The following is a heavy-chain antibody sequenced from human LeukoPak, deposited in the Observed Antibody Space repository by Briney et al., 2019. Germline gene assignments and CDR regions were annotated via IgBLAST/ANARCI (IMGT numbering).Heavy chain of an antibody. D-gene: IGHD3-22*01. J-gene: IGHJ4*02. CDR3: ARRYDSSGYYNQGVFDY. V-gene: IGHV4-34*01. CDR2: INHSGST. Sequence: SETLSLTCAVYGGSFSGYYWSWVRQPPGKGLEWIGEINHSGSTNYNPSLKSRVTISVDTSKNQFSLKLSSVTAADTAVYYCARRYDSSGYYNQGVFDYWGQGTLVTVSS. CDR1: GGSFSGYY.